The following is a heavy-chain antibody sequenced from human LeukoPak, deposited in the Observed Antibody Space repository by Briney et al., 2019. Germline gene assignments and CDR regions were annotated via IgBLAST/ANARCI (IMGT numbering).Heavy chain of an antibody. CDR3: AKDGLWFGELFHPLDY. V-gene: IGHV3-64*04. D-gene: IGHD3-10*01. CDR1: GFTFSSYA. CDR2: ISSNGGST. J-gene: IGHJ4*02. Sequence: GGSLRLSCSASGFTFSSYAMHWVRQAPGKGLEYVSAISSNGGSTYYAGSVRGRFTISRDNSKNTLYLQMNSLRAEDTAVYYCAKDGLWFGELFHPLDYWGQGTLVTVSS.